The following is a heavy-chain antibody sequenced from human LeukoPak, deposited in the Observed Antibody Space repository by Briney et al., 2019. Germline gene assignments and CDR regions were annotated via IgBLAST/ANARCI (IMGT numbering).Heavy chain of an antibody. V-gene: IGHV3-23*01. CDR2: ISGSGGST. D-gene: IGHD3-22*01. CDR1: GFTFSRYD. CDR3: AKGGYYYGSSGYRYYFDH. Sequence: PGGSLRLSCAASGFTFSRYDMSWVRQAPGKGLEWVSNISGSGGSTYYADSVQGRFTVSRDNSKNTLYLQMNSLRAEDTAIYYCAKGGYYYGSSGYRYYFDHWGQGTLVTVSS. J-gene: IGHJ4*02.